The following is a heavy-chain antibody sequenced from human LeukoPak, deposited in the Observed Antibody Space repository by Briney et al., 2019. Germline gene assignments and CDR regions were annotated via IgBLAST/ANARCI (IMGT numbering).Heavy chain of an antibody. CDR3: ARRYCSGGSCYTFNY. V-gene: IGHV3-21*01. Sequence: KPGGSLRLSCAASGFTFSSYSMNWVRQAPGTGLEWVSSISSSRRYIYYADAVKGRFTISRDSAKNSLFLQMNSLRAEDTAVYYCARRYCSGGSCYTFNYWGQGTLVTVSS. CDR2: ISSSRRYI. D-gene: IGHD2-15*01. CDR1: GFTFSSYS. J-gene: IGHJ4*02.